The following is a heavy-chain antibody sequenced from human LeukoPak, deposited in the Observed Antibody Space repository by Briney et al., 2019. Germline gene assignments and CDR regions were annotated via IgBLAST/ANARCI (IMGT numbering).Heavy chain of an antibody. V-gene: IGHV1-18*01. J-gene: IGHJ3*02. D-gene: IGHD3-10*01. CDR1: GYTFTSYG. CDR2: ISAYNGNT. Sequence: ASVKVSCKASGYTFTSYGISWVRQAPGQGLEWMGWISAYNGNTNYAQKLQGRVTMTTDTSTSTAYVELRSLRSDDTAVYYCAREGDYYGSGRSFDIWGQGTMVTVSS. CDR3: AREGDYYGSGRSFDI.